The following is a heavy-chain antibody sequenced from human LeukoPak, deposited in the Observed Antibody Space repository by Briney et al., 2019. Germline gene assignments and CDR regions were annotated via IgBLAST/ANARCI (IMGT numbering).Heavy chain of an antibody. CDR1: GFSVSDTF. J-gene: IGHJ4*02. V-gene: IGHV3-53*01. D-gene: IGHD2-15*01. CDR2: ILDTGIT. Sequence: GGSLRLSCAVSGFSVSDTFMTWVRQAPGKGLQWVSVILDTGITTYADSVKGRFTISRDSAKNTLYLQMNSLRVEDTAIYYCVRDGRGRTPYDCWGQGTLVTVSS. CDR3: VRDGRGRTPYDC.